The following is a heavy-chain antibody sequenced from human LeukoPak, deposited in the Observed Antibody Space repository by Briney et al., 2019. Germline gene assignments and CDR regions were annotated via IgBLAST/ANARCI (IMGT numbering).Heavy chain of an antibody. CDR3: ARDLVVVVAAKLSPLRAFDI. CDR1: GGSISSSSYY. CDR2: IYYSGST. Sequence: SETLSLTCTVSGGSISSSSYYWGWIRQPPGKGLEWIGSIYYSGSTYYNPSLKSRVTISVDTSKNQFSLKLSSVTAADTAVYYCARDLVVVVAAKLSPLRAFDIWGQGTMVTVSS. J-gene: IGHJ3*02. D-gene: IGHD2-15*01. V-gene: IGHV4-39*07.